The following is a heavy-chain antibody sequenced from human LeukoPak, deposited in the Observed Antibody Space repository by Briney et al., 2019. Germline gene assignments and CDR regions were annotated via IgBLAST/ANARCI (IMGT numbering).Heavy chain of an antibody. CDR2: IYNSGST. J-gene: IGHJ4*02. D-gene: IGHD1-26*01. Sequence: SETLSLTCTVSGGSISSYYWSWIRQPPGKGLEWIAYIYNSGSTIYKPSLKSRVTISVDTSNNQFSLKLSSVTAADTAVYYCARLRGATMDFDSWGQGTLVTVSS. CDR1: GGSISSYY. CDR3: ARLRGATMDFDS. V-gene: IGHV4-4*09.